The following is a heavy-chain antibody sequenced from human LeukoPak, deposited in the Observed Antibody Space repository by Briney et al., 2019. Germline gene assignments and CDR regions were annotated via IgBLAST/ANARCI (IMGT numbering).Heavy chain of an antibody. D-gene: IGHD6-19*01. Sequence: GGSLRLSCAASGFTFSSYSINWVRQTPGKGLEWVSSISSSSSYIYYADSVKGRFTISRDNAKNSLYLQMNSLRAEDTAVYYCASQEYSSGWGHNWFDPWGQGTLVTVSS. CDR1: GFTFSSYS. V-gene: IGHV3-21*01. J-gene: IGHJ5*02. CDR3: ASQEYSSGWGHNWFDP. CDR2: ISSSSSYI.